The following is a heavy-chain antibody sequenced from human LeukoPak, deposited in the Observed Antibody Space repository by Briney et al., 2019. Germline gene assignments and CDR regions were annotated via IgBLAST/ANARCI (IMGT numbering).Heavy chain of an antibody. CDR2: ISAYNGNT. V-gene: IGHV1-18*01. CDR1: GGTFSSYA. D-gene: IGHD1-7*01. J-gene: IGHJ5*02. CDR3: ARLSLELRGSWFDP. Sequence: ASVKVSCKASGGTFSSYAISWVRQAPGQGLEWMGWISAYNGNTNYAQKLQGRVTMTTDTSTSTAYMELRSLRSDDTAVYYCARLSLELRGSWFDPWGQGTLVTVSS.